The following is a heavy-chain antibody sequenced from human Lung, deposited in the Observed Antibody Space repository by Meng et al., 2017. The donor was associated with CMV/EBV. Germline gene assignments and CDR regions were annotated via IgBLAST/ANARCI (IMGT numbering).Heavy chain of an antibody. CDR2: MNPKIGGA. D-gene: IGHD3-16*01. CDR1: GYSSTDYH. Sequence: QVRLWQSGAEVKKHGASVKVSCQGSGYSSTDYHTHGVRQAPGQGLEWMGWMNPKIGGANYAQKFQGRVTMTRDTSISTAYMELSRLRSDDTAVYYCAREGLVGDLRYFDLWGRGTLVTVSS. V-gene: IGHV1-2*02. CDR3: AREGLVGDLRYFDL. J-gene: IGHJ2*01.